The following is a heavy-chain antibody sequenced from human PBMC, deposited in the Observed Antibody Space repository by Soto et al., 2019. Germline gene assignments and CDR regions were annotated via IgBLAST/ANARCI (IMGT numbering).Heavy chain of an antibody. CDR1: GGSISSGGYY. CDR3: ARSIDIVLVPAAINYCHGMDV. CDR2: IYYSGRT. D-gene: IGHD2-2*01. J-gene: IGHJ6*02. V-gene: IGHV4-31*03. Sequence: PSETLSLTCTVSGGSISSGGYYWNWIRQHPGKGLEWIGYIYYSGRTYYNPSLKSRVTISVDTSKNRFSLKLSSVTAADTAVYYCARSIDIVLVPAAINYCHGMDVWGQGTTVTVSS.